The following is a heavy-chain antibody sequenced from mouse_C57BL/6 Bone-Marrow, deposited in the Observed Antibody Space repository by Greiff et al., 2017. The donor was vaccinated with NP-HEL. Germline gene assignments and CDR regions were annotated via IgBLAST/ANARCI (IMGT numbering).Heavy chain of an antibody. CDR3: ARYYYGSRGWYFDD. D-gene: IGHD1-1*01. V-gene: IGHV1-72*01. Sequence: QVQLQQPGADLVKPGASVKLSCKASGYTFTSYWMHWVKQRPGRGLEWIGRIYPNSGGTKFNEKFKTKATLTVDKPSSTAYMQLSSLTSEDSAVYYCARYYYGSRGWYFDDWGKGTTVTVSS. CDR2: IYPNSGGT. CDR1: GYTFTSYW. J-gene: IGHJ1*03.